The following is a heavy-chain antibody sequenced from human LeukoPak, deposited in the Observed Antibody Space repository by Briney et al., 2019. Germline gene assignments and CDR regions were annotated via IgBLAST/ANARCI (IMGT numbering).Heavy chain of an antibody. CDR2: IIPIFGTA. Sequence: SVKVSCKASGGTFSSYTISWVRQAPGQGLEWMGRIIPIFGTANYAQKFQGRVTITTDESTSTAYMELSSLRSEDTAVYYCARGIGYSYGLFDYWGQGTLVTVSS. CDR3: ARGIGYSYGLFDY. V-gene: IGHV1-69*05. CDR1: GGTFSSYT. D-gene: IGHD5-18*01. J-gene: IGHJ4*02.